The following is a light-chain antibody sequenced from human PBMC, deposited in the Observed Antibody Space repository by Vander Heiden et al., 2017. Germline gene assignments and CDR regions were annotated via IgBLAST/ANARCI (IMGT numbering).Light chain of an antibody. CDR3: QQSFSTPPT. J-gene: IGKJ4*01. V-gene: IGKV1-39*01. CDR1: QSISTY. CDR2: FAS. Sequence: DIQMTQSPSSLSASVGDRVTITCQASQSISTYLNWYQQKPGKAPKLLIYFASSLQSGVPSRFSGSGSGTDFTLIISSLQPEDFAIYYCQQSFSTPPTFGGGTKVEI.